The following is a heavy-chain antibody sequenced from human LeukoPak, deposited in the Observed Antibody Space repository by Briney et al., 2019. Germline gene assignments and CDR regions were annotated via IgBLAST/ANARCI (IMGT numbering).Heavy chain of an antibody. CDR1: GGSLSDYY. Sequence: SETLSLTCAVYGGSLSDYYWSWIRQPPGKGLEWIGYIYYSGSTNYNPSLKSRVTISLDTSQNQFSLKLSSVTAADTAVYYCARVTSRITIFGVAPGSDMDVWGKGTTVTVSS. V-gene: IGHV4-59*01. CDR2: IYYSGST. CDR3: ARVTSRITIFGVAPGSDMDV. D-gene: IGHD3-3*01. J-gene: IGHJ6*03.